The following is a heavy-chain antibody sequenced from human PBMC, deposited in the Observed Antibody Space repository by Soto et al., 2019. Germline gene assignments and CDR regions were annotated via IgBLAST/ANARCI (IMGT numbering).Heavy chain of an antibody. CDR1: GYTFTSYD. Sequence: QVQLVQSGAEVKKPGASVKVSCKASGYTFTSYDINWVRQATGQGLEWMGWMNPNSGNTGYAQKCQGKVTMTRNTSIRTAYMELSSLRSEDTAVYYCARGITIFGVVPGWGQGTLVTVSS. V-gene: IGHV1-8*01. J-gene: IGHJ4*02. D-gene: IGHD3-3*01. CDR3: ARGITIFGVVPG. CDR2: MNPNSGNT.